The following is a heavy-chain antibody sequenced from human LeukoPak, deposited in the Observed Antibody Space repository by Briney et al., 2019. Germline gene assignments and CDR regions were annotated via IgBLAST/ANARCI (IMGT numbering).Heavy chain of an antibody. D-gene: IGHD6-19*01. CDR3: ATDLDSSGWNGDAFGI. Sequence: PSETLSLTCTVSGDSISSGSYYWSWIRQPAGKGLEWIGRMYTSGSTNYNPSLKSRVTISVDTSKNQFSLKLSSVTAADTAVYYCATDLDSSGWNGDAFGIWGQGTMVTVSS. J-gene: IGHJ3*02. V-gene: IGHV4-61*02. CDR1: GDSISSGSYY. CDR2: MYTSGST.